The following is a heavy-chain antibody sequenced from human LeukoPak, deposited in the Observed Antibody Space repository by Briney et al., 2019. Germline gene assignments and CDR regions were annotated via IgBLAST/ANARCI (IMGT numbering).Heavy chain of an antibody. CDR1: GFTFSNYW. V-gene: IGHV3-7*05. CDR3: ARASDPWLQLT. D-gene: IGHD5-24*01. Sequence: GGSLRLSCAASGFTFSNYWMIWVRQAPGKGLEWVGNIKQDGSEKRFADSVRGRFSISRDNAQTSLYLQMNSLRAEDTAVYYCARASDPWLQLTWGQGTLVTVSS. J-gene: IGHJ5*02. CDR2: IKQDGSEK.